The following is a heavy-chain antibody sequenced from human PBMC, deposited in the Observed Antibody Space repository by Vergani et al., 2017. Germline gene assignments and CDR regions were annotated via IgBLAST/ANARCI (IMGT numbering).Heavy chain of an antibody. CDR3: ARGDYGILTVYRY. J-gene: IGHJ4*02. D-gene: IGHD3-9*01. CDR1: GYTFSNYY. Sequence: QVQVVQSGAEVKKSGASVKVSCKTSGYTFSNYYMHWVRQAPGQGLEWMGIINPSGGHTNYAQKFQGRVTMTRDTSTITVYMELSSLRSEDTAIYYCARGDYGILTVYRYWGQGTLVTVSA. CDR2: INPSGGHT. V-gene: IGHV1-46*03.